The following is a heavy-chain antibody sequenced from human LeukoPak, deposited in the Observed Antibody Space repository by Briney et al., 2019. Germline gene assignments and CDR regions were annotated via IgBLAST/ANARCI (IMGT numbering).Heavy chain of an antibody. Sequence: PSETLSLTCTVSGGSISSYYWSWIRQPPGKGLEWIGYIYYSGSTNYNPSLKSRVTISVDTSKNQFSLKLSSVTAADTAVYYCARASLCSSTSCYSGDWFDPWGQGTLATVSS. V-gene: IGHV4-59*01. J-gene: IGHJ5*02. CDR3: ARASLCSSTSCYSGDWFDP. D-gene: IGHD2-2*01. CDR1: GGSISSYY. CDR2: IYYSGST.